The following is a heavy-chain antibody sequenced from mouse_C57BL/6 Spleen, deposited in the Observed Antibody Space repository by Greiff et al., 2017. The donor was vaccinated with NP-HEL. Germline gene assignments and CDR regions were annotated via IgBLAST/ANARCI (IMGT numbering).Heavy chain of an antibody. Sequence: VQLQQSWAELLSPGASVKLSCTASGFNIKDDYMHWVKQRPEQGLEWIGWIDPENGDTEYASKFQGKATITADTSSNTAYLQLSSLTSEDTAIYYCTTNYYGSPAYWGQGTLVTVSA. J-gene: IGHJ3*01. CDR1: GFNIKDDY. CDR3: TTNYYGSPAY. D-gene: IGHD1-1*01. V-gene: IGHV14-4*01. CDR2: IDPENGDT.